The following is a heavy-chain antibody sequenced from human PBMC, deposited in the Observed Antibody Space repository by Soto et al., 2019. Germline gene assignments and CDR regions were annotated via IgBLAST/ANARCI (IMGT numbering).Heavy chain of an antibody. V-gene: IGHV1-18*01. CDR1: GYTFTSYG. CDR2: ISAYNGNT. Sequence: ASVKVSCKASGYTFTSYGISWVLQAPGQGLEWMGWISAYNGNTNYAQKLQGRVTMTTDTSTSTAYMELRSLRSDDTAVYYCARGSIVVVPAANYYYYGMDVWGQGTTVTVSS. D-gene: IGHD2-2*01. CDR3: ARGSIVVVPAANYYYYGMDV. J-gene: IGHJ6*02.